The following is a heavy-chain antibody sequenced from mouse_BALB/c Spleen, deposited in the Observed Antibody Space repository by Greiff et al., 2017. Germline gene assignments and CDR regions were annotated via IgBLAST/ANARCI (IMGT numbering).Heavy chain of an antibody. CDR2: ISSGGSYT. D-gene: IGHD2-4*01. Sequence: EVMLVESGGDLVKPGGSLKLSCAASGFTFSSYGMSWVRQTPDKRLEWVATISSGGSYTYYPDSVKGRFTISRDNAKNTLYLQMSSLKSEDTAMYYCARGGGDDYDGKAMDYWGQGTSVTVSS. J-gene: IGHJ4*01. CDR3: ARGGGDDYDGKAMDY. V-gene: IGHV5-6*02. CDR1: GFTFSSYG.